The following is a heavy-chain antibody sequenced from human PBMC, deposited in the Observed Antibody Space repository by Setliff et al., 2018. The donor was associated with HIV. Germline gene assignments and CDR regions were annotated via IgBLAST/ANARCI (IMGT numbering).Heavy chain of an antibody. D-gene: IGHD6-6*01. V-gene: IGHV1-18*01. CDR1: GYMFIAYG. CDR2: IGPYNGRT. J-gene: IGHJ3*02. Sequence: ASVKVSCKTSGYMFIAYGMSWVRRAPGQGLEWMGWIGPYNGRTEYAQEFQGRVSLTIDTSASTAYMELRSLRSDDTAVYYCAREVEAARGFNAFDIWGQGTMVTVSS. CDR3: AREVEAARGFNAFDI.